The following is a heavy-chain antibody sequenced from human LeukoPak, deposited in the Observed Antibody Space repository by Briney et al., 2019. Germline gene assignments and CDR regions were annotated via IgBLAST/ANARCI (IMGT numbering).Heavy chain of an antibody. CDR2: TSGSGSST. V-gene: IGHV3-23*01. CDR1: GFTFSSYA. J-gene: IGHJ4*02. D-gene: IGHD3-10*01. Sequence: GGSLRLSCAASGFTFSSYAMNWVRQAPGKGLEWVSGTSGSGSSTYYADSVKGRFTISRGNSKNTLSLQMNSLRAEDTAVYYCARGLSGTYFALDYWGQGTRVTVSS. CDR3: ARGLSGTYFALDY.